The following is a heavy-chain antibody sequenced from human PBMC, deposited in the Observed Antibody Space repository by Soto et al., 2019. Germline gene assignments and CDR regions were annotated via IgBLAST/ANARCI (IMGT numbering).Heavy chain of an antibody. D-gene: IGHD3-22*01. V-gene: IGHV3-49*04. CDR1: GFTFSSYE. CDR3: TRVLDSSSYGPDY. Sequence: GGSLRLSCAASGFTFSSYEMNWVRQAPGKGLEWVGFIRNKAFGGTTEYAASVKGRFTISRDDSKSIAYLQMNSLKNEDTAVYFCTRVLDSSSYGPDYWGQGTLVTVSS. J-gene: IGHJ4*02. CDR2: IRNKAFGGTT.